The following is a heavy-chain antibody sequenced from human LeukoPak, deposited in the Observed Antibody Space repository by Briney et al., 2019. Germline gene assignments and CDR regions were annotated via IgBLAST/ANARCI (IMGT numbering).Heavy chain of an antibody. CDR3: ARIAAAALPSQWLVILGAFDI. CDR1: GGSISSSSYY. Sequence: SETLSLTCTVSGGSISSSSYYWGWIRQPPGKGLEWIGSIYYSGSTYYNPSLKSRVTISVDTSKNQFSLKLSSVTAADTAVYYCARIAAAALPSQWLVILGAFDIRGQGTMVTVSS. CDR2: IYYSGST. J-gene: IGHJ3*02. V-gene: IGHV4-39*07. D-gene: IGHD6-13*01.